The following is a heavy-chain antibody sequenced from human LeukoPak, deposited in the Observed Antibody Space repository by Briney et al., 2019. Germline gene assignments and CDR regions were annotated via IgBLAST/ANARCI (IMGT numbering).Heavy chain of an antibody. CDR1: GGSISSGSYY. D-gene: IGHD3-9*01. V-gene: IGHV4-61*02. Sequence: SQTLSLTCAVSGGSISSGSYYWSWIRQPAGKGLEWIGRIYTSGSTNYNPSLKSRVTISVDTSKNQFSLKLSSVTAADTAVYYCAREGLRDILTGLNWFDPWGQGTLVTVSS. CDR3: AREGLRDILTGLNWFDP. CDR2: IYTSGST. J-gene: IGHJ5*02.